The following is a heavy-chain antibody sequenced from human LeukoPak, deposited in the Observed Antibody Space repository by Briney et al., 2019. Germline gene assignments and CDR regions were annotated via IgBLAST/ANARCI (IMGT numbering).Heavy chain of an antibody. Sequence: GGSLRLSCAASGFTVSSNYMTWVRQAPGRGLEWVSLIHSGGSTNYADSVKGRFTISRDNSKNTLYLQMNSLRAEDTAVYYCAREEGPIDYWGQGTLVTVSS. CDR2: IHSGGST. CDR3: AREEGPIDY. V-gene: IGHV3-66*01. J-gene: IGHJ4*02. CDR1: GFTVSSNY.